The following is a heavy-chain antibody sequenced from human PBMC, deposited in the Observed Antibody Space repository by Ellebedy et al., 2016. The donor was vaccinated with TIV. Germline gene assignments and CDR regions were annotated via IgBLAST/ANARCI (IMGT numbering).Heavy chain of an antibody. Sequence: GESLKISXAASGFTFSSYSMNWVRQAPGKGLEWVSYISSSSSTIYYADSVKGRFTISRDNAKNSLYLQMNSLRAEDTALYYCAKDSGGYCSGGSCYPYYYGMDVWGQGTTVTVSS. J-gene: IGHJ6*02. CDR1: GFTFSSYS. CDR2: ISSSSSTI. V-gene: IGHV3-48*01. CDR3: AKDSGGYCSGGSCYPYYYGMDV. D-gene: IGHD2-15*01.